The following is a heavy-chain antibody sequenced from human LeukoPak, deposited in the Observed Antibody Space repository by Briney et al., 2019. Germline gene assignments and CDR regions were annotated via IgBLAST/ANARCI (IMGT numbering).Heavy chain of an antibody. CDR3: GTPYSGGYHGLDI. D-gene: IGHD1-26*01. CDR1: GGSISSSTYY. Sequence: SETLSLTCTVSGGSISSSTYYWGWIRQPPGKGLEWIGSIYYSGSSYYNPSLKSRVTISVDTSKNQFSLTLNSVTAADTAVYYCGTPYSGGYHGLDIWGQGTMVTVSS. J-gene: IGHJ3*02. CDR2: IYYSGSS. V-gene: IGHV4-39*01.